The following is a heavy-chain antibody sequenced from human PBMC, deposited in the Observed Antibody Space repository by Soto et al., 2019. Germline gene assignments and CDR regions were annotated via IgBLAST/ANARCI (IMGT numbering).Heavy chain of an antibody. D-gene: IGHD3-3*01. Sequence: QITLNESGPTVVKPTETLTLTCTFSGFSLTTSGVGVGWVRQSPGKAPEWLAFIYWDDDKRYSTSLKSRLTITNDTSKTRVVLTLANVDPADTGTYYCAHRVLRAVFGLVTTTAIYFDFWGQGTPVVVSS. V-gene: IGHV2-5*02. CDR3: AHRVLRAVFGLVTTTAIYFDF. CDR1: GFSLTTSGVG. J-gene: IGHJ4*02. CDR2: IYWDDDK.